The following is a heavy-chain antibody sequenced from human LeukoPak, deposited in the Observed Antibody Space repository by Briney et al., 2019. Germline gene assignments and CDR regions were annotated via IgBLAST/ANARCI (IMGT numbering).Heavy chain of an antibody. Sequence: GGSLRLSCAASGFTFTNHWMAWVRQAPGKGLEWVANLNADGSEKYYVDSMKCRFIISRDNAINSLYLQMNSLRVEDTALYYCARSAAQWRGLDYWGQGTLVTVSS. CDR3: ARSAAQWRGLDY. V-gene: IGHV3-7*01. CDR2: LNADGSEK. CDR1: GFTFTNHW. J-gene: IGHJ4*02. D-gene: IGHD2-15*01.